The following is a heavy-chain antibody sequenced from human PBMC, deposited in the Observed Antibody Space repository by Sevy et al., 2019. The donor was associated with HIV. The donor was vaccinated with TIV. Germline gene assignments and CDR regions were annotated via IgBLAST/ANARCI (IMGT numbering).Heavy chain of an antibody. CDR1: GGSISSGGYY. CDR3: ASITTGSDAFDI. CDR2: IYYSGST. V-gene: IGHV4-31*03. Sequence: SETLSLTCTVSGGSISSGGYYWCWIRQHPGKGLEWIGYIYYSGSTYYNPSLKSRVTISVDTSKNQFSLKLSSVTAADTAVYYCASITTGSDAFDIWGQRTMVTVSS. D-gene: IGHD3-3*01. J-gene: IGHJ3*02.